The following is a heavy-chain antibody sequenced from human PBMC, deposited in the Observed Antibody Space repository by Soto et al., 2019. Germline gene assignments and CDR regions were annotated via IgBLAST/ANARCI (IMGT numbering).Heavy chain of an antibody. Sequence: QVQLVESGGGVVLPGRSLRLSCSASGFNVNSYGVHWVRQAPGKGLEWVAVIWYVGRNIFYADSVKGRFTVSRDNSKNAVYFQMNNLRGEDTALYYCARDSRHLSTYVSDALDFWGQGTMVTVSS. CDR1: GFNVNSYG. CDR3: ARDSRHLSTYVSDALDF. J-gene: IGHJ3*01. D-gene: IGHD3-10*02. V-gene: IGHV3-33*01. CDR2: IWYVGRNI.